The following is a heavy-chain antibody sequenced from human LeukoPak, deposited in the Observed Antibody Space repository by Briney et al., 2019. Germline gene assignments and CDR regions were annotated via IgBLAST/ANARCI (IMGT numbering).Heavy chain of an antibody. Sequence: PSETLSLTCTVSGGSISSGGYYWSWLRQHPGKGLEWIGYIYYSGSTYYNPSLKSRVTISVDTSKNQFSLKLSSVTAADTAVYYCAREISSGYNWFDPWGQGTLVTVSS. CDR2: IYYSGST. V-gene: IGHV4-31*03. J-gene: IGHJ5*02. D-gene: IGHD6-19*01. CDR3: AREISSGYNWFDP. CDR1: GGSISSGGYY.